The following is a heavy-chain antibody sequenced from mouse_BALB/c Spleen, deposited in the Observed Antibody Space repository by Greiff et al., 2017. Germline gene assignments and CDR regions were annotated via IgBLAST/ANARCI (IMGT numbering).Heavy chain of an antibody. CDR3: TRTAAPDGYFDV. Sequence: EVQLQQSGTVLARPGASVKMSCKASGYTFTSYWMHWVKQRPGQGLEWIGAIYPGNSDTSYNQKFKGKAKLTAVTSTSTAYMELSSLTNEDSAVYYCTRTAAPDGYFDVWGAGTTVTVSS. J-gene: IGHJ1*01. V-gene: IGHV1-5*01. CDR2: IYPGNSDT. CDR1: GYTFTSYW.